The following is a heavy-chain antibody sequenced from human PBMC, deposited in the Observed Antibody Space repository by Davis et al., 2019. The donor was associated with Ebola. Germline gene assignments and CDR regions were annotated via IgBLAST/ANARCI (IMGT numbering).Heavy chain of an antibody. V-gene: IGHV6-1*01. D-gene: IGHD5-12*01. J-gene: IGHJ4*02. Sequence: HSQTLSLTCAISGNSVSSKGTARNWIRQSPSRGLEWLGRTYYTSKWYSDYAVSMKSRITVNPDTSKNQFSLQLSSVTPEDTAVYYCARGWLRTYFDYWGQGTLVTVSS. CDR3: ARGWLRTYFDY. CDR1: GNSVSSKGTA. CDR2: TYYTSKWYS.